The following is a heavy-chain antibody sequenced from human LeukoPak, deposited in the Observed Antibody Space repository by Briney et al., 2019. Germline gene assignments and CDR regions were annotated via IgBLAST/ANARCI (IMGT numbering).Heavy chain of an antibody. CDR1: DGSINSYY. Sequence: SETLSLTCSVSDGSINSYYWNWIRRPPGKGLEWIGYIYYNGNTNYSPSLKSRVTMSVDTSKNLFSLKVSSVTAADTAVYYCAKGRSNYYGMDVWGQGTTVTVSS. CDR3: AKGRSNYYGMDV. J-gene: IGHJ6*02. D-gene: IGHD1-26*01. CDR2: IYYNGNT. V-gene: IGHV4-59*01.